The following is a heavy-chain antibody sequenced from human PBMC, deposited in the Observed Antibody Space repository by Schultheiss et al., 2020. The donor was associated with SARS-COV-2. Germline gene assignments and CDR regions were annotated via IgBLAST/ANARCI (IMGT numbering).Heavy chain of an antibody. CDR2: IKSKTDGGTT. V-gene: IGHV3-15*01. J-gene: IGHJ4*02. CDR1: GFTFSMYS. CDR3: TIHINYYDSSGYYYEGLDY. D-gene: IGHD3-22*01. Sequence: ESLKISCAASGFTFSMYSMNWVRQAPGKGLEWVGRIKSKTDGGTTDYAAPVKGRFTISRDDSKNTLYLQMNSLKTEDTAMYYCTIHINYYDSSGYYYEGLDYWGQGTLVTVSS.